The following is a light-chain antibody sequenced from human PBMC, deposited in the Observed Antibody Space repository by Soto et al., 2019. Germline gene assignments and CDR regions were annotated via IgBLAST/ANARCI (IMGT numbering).Light chain of an antibody. J-gene: IGLJ1*01. CDR1: RSEINGYNY. CDR2: DVS. V-gene: IGLV2-14*01. Sequence: QSALNQPASVSGSPGQAITISSTGNRSEINGYNYVSWYQQHPGKAPKLMIYDVSNRPSGVSNRFSGSKSGNTASLTISGLQAEDEADYYCSSYTSSSTFYVFGTGTKVTVL. CDR3: SSYTSSSTFYV.